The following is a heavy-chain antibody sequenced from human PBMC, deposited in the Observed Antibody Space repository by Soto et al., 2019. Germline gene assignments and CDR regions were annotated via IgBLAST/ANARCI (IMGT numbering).Heavy chain of an antibody. CDR3: AKTFGSNWLLDY. CDR1: GFTFSDYA. Sequence: EVQLLESGGGLVQPGGSLRLSCAGSGFTFSDYAISWVRQAPGKGLVWVSAMSGSGGSIYYADFVKGRFTISRDNSKNTVYLQMSSLRGEDTAIYYCAKTFGSNWLLDYWGRGTLVTVSS. D-gene: IGHD1-1*01. J-gene: IGHJ4*02. V-gene: IGHV3-23*01. CDR2: MSGSGGSI.